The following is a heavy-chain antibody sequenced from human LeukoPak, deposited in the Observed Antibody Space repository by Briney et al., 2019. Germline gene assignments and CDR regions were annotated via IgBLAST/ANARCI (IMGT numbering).Heavy chain of an antibody. CDR1: GFTFSSYG. CDR3: ATRHVFPDAFDI. Sequence: GGSLRLSCAASGFTFSSYGMHWVRQAPGKGLEWVAFIRYDGSNKYYADSVKGRFTISRDNSKNTLYLQMNSLRAEDTAVYYCATRHVFPDAFDIWGQGTMVTVSS. CDR2: IRYDGSNK. D-gene: IGHD3-10*01. V-gene: IGHV3-30*02. J-gene: IGHJ3*02.